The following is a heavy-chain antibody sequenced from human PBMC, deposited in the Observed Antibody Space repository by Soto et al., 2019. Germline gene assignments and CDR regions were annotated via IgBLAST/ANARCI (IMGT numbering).Heavy chain of an antibody. Sequence: SETLSLTCSVAGFAISRGYYWSWVRQPPGKGLEWIGSIYPSVSSYHNPSLETRVRLSIDTSKNQFTLNLTSVTAADTALYYCAREKVGTTFFDNWGQGIQVTVSS. CDR3: AREKVGTTFFDN. CDR1: GFAISRGYY. J-gene: IGHJ4*02. D-gene: IGHD1-1*01. V-gene: IGHV4-38-2*02. CDR2: IYPSVSS.